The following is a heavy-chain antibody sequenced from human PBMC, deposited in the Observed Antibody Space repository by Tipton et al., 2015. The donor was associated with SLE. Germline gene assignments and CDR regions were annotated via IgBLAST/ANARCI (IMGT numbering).Heavy chain of an antibody. CDR3: AKDSIVVVTRGAFDT. CDR2: ISGSGGST. D-gene: IGHD2-21*02. J-gene: IGHJ3*02. Sequence: SLRLSCAASGFTFSSYAMSWVRQAPGKGLEWVSAISGSGGSTYYADSVKGRFTISRDNSKNTLYLQMNSLRAEDTAVYYCAKDSIVVVTRGAFDTWGQGTMVTVSS. V-gene: IGHV3-23*01. CDR1: GFTFSSYA.